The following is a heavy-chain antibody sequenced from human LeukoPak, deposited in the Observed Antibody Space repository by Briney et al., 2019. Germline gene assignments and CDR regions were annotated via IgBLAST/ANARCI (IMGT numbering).Heavy chain of an antibody. CDR2: ISSSGSTI. V-gene: IGHV3-11*01. D-gene: IGHD2-2*01. CDR1: GFTFSDYY. J-gene: IGHJ6*03. CDR3: ARDHGYQLLTYLGV. Sequence: GGSLRLSCVASGFTFSDYYMSWIRQAPGKGLEWVSYISSSGSTIYYADSVKGRFTISRDNAKNSLYLQMNSLRAEDTAVYYCARDHGYQLLTYLGVWGKGTTVTVSS.